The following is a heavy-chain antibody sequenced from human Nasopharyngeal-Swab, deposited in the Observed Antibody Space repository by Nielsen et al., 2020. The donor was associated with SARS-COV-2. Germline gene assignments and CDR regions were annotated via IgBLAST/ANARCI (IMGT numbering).Heavy chain of an antibody. CDR2: ISHTGRT. CDR1: GGSISGDNW. D-gene: IGHD6-19*01. J-gene: IGHJ2*01. CDR3: ARVAKQWLTLRYWYFDL. V-gene: IGHV4-4*02. Sequence: SETLSLTCAVSGGSISGDNWWSWVRQPPGKGLEWIAEISHTGRTTYNWSLRSRLTLSVDKSLNQFSLRLTSLTAADTAVYYCARVAKQWLTLRYWYFDLWGRGTLVTVSS.